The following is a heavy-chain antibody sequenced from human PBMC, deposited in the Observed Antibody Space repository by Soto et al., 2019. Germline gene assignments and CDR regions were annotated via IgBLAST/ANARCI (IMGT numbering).Heavy chain of an antibody. CDR3: ARDFRAVTTFGAFDY. V-gene: IGHV3-30-3*01. J-gene: IGHJ4*02. Sequence: GGSLRLSCAASGFTFSSYAMHWVRQAPGKGLEWVAVISYDGSNKYYADSVKGRFTISRDNSKNTLYLQMNSLRAEDTAVYYCARDFRAVTTFGAFDYWGQGTLVTVSS. CDR1: GFTFSSYA. CDR2: ISYDGSNK. D-gene: IGHD3-16*01.